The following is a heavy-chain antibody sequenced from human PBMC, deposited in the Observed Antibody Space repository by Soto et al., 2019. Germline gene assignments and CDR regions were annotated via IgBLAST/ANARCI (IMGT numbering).Heavy chain of an antibody. D-gene: IGHD3-22*01. CDR3: AKDMGFQRGYSSGRHYFDL. CDR1: GFPFSSYD. Sequence: PGGSLRLSCAASGFPFSSYDLNWIRQAPGKGLEWVSAISGSDGTTHYADSVRGRFTISRDNANNTVFLQMNSMRVEDTGLYYCAKDMGFQRGYSSGRHYFDLWGQGAMVTVSS. V-gene: IGHV3-23*01. J-gene: IGHJ5*02. CDR2: ISGSDGTT.